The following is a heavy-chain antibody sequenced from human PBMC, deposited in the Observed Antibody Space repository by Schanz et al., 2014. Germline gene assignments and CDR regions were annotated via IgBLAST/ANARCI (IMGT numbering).Heavy chain of an antibody. J-gene: IGHJ6*03. Sequence: EVQLVESGGGLVQPGGSLRLSCAASAFIFRSYSMHWVRQAPGKGLEWVSYISRSSSTIYYADSVRGRFTISRDNSKSMLFLEMSSLRVEDTAVYYCVREENYPSFLGYYYYMDVWGKGTSVNDSS. D-gene: IGHD3-10*01. CDR3: VREENYPSFLGYYYYMDV. CDR1: AFIFRSYS. CDR2: ISRSSSTI. V-gene: IGHV3-48*01.